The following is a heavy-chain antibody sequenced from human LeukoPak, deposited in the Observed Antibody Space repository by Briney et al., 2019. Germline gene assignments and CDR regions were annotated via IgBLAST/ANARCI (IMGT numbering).Heavy chain of an antibody. D-gene: IGHD5-18*01. CDR1: GFTFSNYA. CDR3: ATLADTAMAYYFDY. J-gene: IGHJ4*02. CDR2: ISGSGGST. V-gene: IGHV3-23*01. Sequence: QPGGSLRLSCAASGFTFSNYAMSWVRQAPGKGLEWVSAISGSGGSTYYADSVKGRFTISRDNSKSTVSLQMNSLRAEDTAVYYCATLADTAMAYYFDYWGQGTLVTVSS.